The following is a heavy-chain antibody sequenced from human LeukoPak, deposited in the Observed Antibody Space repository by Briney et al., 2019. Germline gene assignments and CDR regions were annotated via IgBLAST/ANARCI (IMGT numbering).Heavy chain of an antibody. CDR2: INHSGST. Sequence: SETLSLTCTVSGGSISSSSYYWSWIRQPPGKGLEWIGEINHSGSTNYNPSLKSRVTISVDTSKNQFSLKLSSVTAADTAVYYCACWGTKLRYFDLWGRGTLVTVSS. J-gene: IGHJ2*01. CDR1: GGSISSSSYY. D-gene: IGHD3-16*01. V-gene: IGHV4-39*07. CDR3: ACWGTKLRYFDL.